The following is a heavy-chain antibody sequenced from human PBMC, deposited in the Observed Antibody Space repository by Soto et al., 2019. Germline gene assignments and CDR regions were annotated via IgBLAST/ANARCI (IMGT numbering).Heavy chain of an antibody. CDR1: GGSISSYY. Sequence: PSETLSLTCTVSGGSISSYYWSWIRQPPGKGLEWIGYIYYSGSTNYNPSIKSRVTISVDTSKNQFSLKLSSVTAADTAVYYCARSLANPYYYDSLWAFDIWGQGTMVTVS. J-gene: IGHJ3*02. V-gene: IGHV4-59*01. D-gene: IGHD3-22*01. CDR2: IYYSGST. CDR3: ARSLANPYYYDSLWAFDI.